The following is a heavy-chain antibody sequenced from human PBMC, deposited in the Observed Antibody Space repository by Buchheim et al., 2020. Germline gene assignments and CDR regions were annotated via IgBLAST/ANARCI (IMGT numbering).Heavy chain of an antibody. Sequence: QVQLQESGPGLVKPSQTLSLTCTVSGGSISSGGYYWSWIRQHPGKGLEWIGYIYYSGSTYYNPSLKSRVTISVDTSKNQFSLKLSSVTAADTAVYYCARQEVVIAVAGAHYYYYGMDVWGQGTT. V-gene: IGHV4-31*03. J-gene: IGHJ6*02. CDR3: ARQEVVIAVAGAHYYYYGMDV. D-gene: IGHD6-19*01. CDR1: GGSISSGGYY. CDR2: IYYSGST.